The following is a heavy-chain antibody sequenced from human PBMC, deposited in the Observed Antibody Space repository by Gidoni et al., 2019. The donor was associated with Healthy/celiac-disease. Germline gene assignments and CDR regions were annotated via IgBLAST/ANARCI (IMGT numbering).Heavy chain of an antibody. J-gene: IGHJ4*02. CDR2: IYYSGST. CDR1: GGSISSYY. CDR3: ARGGQLWLGFDY. Sequence: QVQLQESGPGLVKPSETLSVTCTVSGGSISSYYWSWIRQPPGKGLEWIGYIYYSGSTNYNPSLKSRVTISVDTSKNQFSLKLSSVTAADTAVYYCARGGQLWLGFDYWGQGTLVTVSS. D-gene: IGHD5-18*01. V-gene: IGHV4-59*01.